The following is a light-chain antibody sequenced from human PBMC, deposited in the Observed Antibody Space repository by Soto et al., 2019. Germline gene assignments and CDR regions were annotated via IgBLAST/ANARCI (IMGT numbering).Light chain of an antibody. CDR3: SSYTSSSTGDV. J-gene: IGLJ1*01. Sequence: QSALTQPASVSGSPGQSITISCTGTSSDVGGYNYVSWYQQHPGKAPKLMIYDVSNRPSGVSNRFSGSKSGNTASLTISGLQAEDEADYYCSSYTSSSTGDVFGPGTKVTVL. V-gene: IGLV2-14*01. CDR2: DVS. CDR1: SSDVGGYNY.